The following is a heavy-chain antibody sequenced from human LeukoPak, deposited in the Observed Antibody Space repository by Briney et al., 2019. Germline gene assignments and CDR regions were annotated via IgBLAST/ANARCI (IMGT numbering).Heavy chain of an antibody. D-gene: IGHD3-10*01. CDR1: GGSISSGYY. CDR3: ARVHYYGSGRSSYGYY. Sequence: SEALSLTCTVSGGSISSGYYWGWIRQPPGKGLEWIGSIYHSGSTYYNPSLKSRVTISVDTSKNQFSLKLSSVTAADTAVYYCARVHYYGSGRSSYGYYWGQGTLVTVSS. V-gene: IGHV4-38-2*02. J-gene: IGHJ4*02. CDR2: IYHSGST.